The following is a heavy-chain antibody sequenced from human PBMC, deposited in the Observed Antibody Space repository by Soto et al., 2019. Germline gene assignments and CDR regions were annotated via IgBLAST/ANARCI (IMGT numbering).Heavy chain of an antibody. CDR2: ISGSGGST. D-gene: IGHD3-22*01. CDR1: GFTFSSYA. CDR3: AKDVRVVVVRLGGFDY. J-gene: IGHJ4*02. V-gene: IGHV3-23*01. Sequence: LRLSCAASGFTFSSYAMSWVRQAPGKGLEWVSAISGSGGSTYYADSVKGRFTISRDNSKNTLYLQMNSLRAEDTAVYYCAKDVRVVVVRLGGFDYWGQGTLVTVSS.